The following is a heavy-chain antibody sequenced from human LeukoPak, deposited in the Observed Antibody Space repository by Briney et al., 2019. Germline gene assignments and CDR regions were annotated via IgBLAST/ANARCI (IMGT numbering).Heavy chain of an antibody. Sequence: PSETLSLTCAVYGGSFSDYYWSWVRQSPGKGLEWIGELDHSGRFNYNPSLESRVTISLDTSKNQFSLRLSSVTAADTAVYYCARVTLVRGIIAVPYFSRGRHFDPWGQGTLVTVSS. CDR1: GGSFSDYY. D-gene: IGHD3-10*01. CDR2: LDHSGRF. J-gene: IGHJ5*02. V-gene: IGHV4-34*01. CDR3: ARVTLVRGIIAVPYFSRGRHFDP.